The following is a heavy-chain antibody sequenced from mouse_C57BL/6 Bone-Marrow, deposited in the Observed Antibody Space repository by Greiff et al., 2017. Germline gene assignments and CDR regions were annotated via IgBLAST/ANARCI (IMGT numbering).Heavy chain of an antibody. V-gene: IGHV10-1*01. J-gene: IGHJ3*01. CDR3: VVWFAY. Sequence: EVQVVESGGGLVQPKGSLTLSCAASGFCFNTYAMNWVRQAPGKGLEWVARIRSKSNNYATSYANSVKDRFTISRDNSESMLYLQMNNLKTEETAMYCCVVWFAYWGQGTLVTVSA. CDR1: GFCFNTYA. CDR2: IRSKSNNYAT.